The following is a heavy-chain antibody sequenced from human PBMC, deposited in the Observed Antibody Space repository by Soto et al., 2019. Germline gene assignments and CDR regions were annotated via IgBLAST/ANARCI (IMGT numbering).Heavy chain of an antibody. CDR1: GLTFSSYG. D-gene: IGHD2-2*01. J-gene: IGHJ3*02. CDR3: ARDRPAYCSSTSCYAGGAFDI. CDR2: IWYDGSNK. V-gene: IGHV3-33*01. Sequence: GGSLRLSCAASGLTFSSYGMHWVRQAPGKGLEWVAVIWYDGSNKYYADSVKGRFTISRDNSKNTLYLQMNSLRAEDTAMYYCARDRPAYCSSTSCYAGGAFDIWGQGTMVTVSS.